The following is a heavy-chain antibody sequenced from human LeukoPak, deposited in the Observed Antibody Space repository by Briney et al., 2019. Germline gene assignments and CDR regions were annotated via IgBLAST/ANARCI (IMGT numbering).Heavy chain of an antibody. V-gene: IGHV3-66*01. CDR3: ARGSGWGFDY. J-gene: IGHJ4*02. CDR2: LYSGGST. D-gene: IGHD6-19*01. Sequence: QPWMSLRLSCAASGFTVSSYYMYWVRQAPGKGLEWVSFLYSGGSTYYADSVKGRFTISRDNSKNTLYLQMNSLRAEDTAVYYCARGSGWGFDYWGQGTLVTVSS. CDR1: GFTVSSYY.